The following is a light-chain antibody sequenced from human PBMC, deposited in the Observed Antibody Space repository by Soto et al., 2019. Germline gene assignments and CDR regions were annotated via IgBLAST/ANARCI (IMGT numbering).Light chain of an antibody. CDR3: QQYGSSQWT. CDR1: QTVYNDY. V-gene: IGKV3-20*01. J-gene: IGKJ1*01. Sequence: IVLTQSPGTLSLSPGERATLSCRASQTVYNDYLAWYKQKPGQPPRLLISGASKRATGIPDRFSGSGSGTDFSLTISRLGPEDSAVYYCQQYGSSQWTFGQGTKVEIK. CDR2: GAS.